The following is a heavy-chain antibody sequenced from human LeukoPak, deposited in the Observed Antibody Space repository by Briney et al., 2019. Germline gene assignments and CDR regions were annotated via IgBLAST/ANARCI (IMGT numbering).Heavy chain of an antibody. V-gene: IGHV3-7*01. Sequence: TGGSLRLSCAASGFTFSNYWMSWVRQAPGTGLEWVANINQDGSTTYYVDSVKGRFTISRDNAKNSLYLQMSSLRAEDTAVYYCARNPAKVVPAVYWGQGTLVTVSS. CDR2: INQDGSTT. CDR1: GFTFSNYW. J-gene: IGHJ4*02. CDR3: ARNPAKVVPAVY. D-gene: IGHD2-2*01.